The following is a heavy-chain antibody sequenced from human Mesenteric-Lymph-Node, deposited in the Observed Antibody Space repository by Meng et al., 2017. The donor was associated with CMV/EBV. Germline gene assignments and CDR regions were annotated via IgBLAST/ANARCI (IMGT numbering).Heavy chain of an antibody. CDR2: IIPILGTA. CDR1: GDTFSNYA. Sequence: SVKVSCKASGDTFSNYAVSWVRQAPGPGLEWMGGIIPILGTAKYAHKFQDRVTITTDESTTTVYMELSSLRSEDTAVYYCARDWYSSSGDYWGQGTLVTVSS. J-gene: IGHJ4*02. V-gene: IGHV1-69*05. CDR3: ARDWYSSSGDY. D-gene: IGHD6-6*01.